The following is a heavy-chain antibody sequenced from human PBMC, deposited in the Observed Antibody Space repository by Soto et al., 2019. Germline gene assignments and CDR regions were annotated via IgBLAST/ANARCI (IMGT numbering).Heavy chain of an antibody. CDR1: GFRFNIYS. CDR3: ARSVEGHFDY. J-gene: IGHJ4*02. D-gene: IGHD6-19*01. V-gene: IGHV3-48*02. Sequence: EVQLVESGGGLVQPGGSLILSCAASGFRFNIYSMNWVRQAPGKGLEWSAYITSDTNTIKYADSVKGRFTISRDNARNLVYLQMNILRDDDTSVYYCARSVEGHFDYWGQGTVVTVS. CDR2: ITSDTNTI.